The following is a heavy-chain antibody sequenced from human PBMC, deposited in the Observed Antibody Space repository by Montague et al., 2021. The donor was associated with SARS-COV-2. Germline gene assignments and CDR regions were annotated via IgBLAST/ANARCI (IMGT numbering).Heavy chain of an antibody. CDR1: GFTFSFYR. Sequence: SLRLSCAASGFTFSFYRMNWVRQAPGKGLEWVSSISTGSSYIYYADSLKGRFTISRDDAKNSLYLQMNSLRAEDTAVYYCASSHSCSGGSCYFDYWGQGTPATVSS. J-gene: IGHJ4*02. V-gene: IGHV3-21*01. D-gene: IGHD2-15*01. CDR2: ISTGSSYI. CDR3: ASSHSCSGGSCYFDY.